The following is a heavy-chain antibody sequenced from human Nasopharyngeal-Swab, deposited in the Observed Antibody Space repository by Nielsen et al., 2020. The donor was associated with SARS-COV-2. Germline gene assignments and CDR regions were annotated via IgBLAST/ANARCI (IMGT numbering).Heavy chain of an antibody. V-gene: IGHV3-30*18. CDR1: GFTFSRYG. CDR3: AKGGWYPDY. Sequence: GGSLRLSCAASGFTFSRYGIHWVRQAPGKGLEWVAVISYDGSNKYYADSVKGRFTISRDNSKNTLYLQMNSLRDEDTAVYYCAKGGWYPDYWGQGTLVTVSS. J-gene: IGHJ4*02. D-gene: IGHD2-15*01. CDR2: ISYDGSNK.